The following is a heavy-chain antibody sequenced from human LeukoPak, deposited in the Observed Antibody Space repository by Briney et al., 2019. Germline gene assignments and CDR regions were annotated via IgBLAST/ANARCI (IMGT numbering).Heavy chain of an antibody. CDR2: IYYTGST. Sequence: SGTLSLTCTVSGGSISSYYWSWIRQPPGKGLEWIGYIYYTGSTNYNPSLQSRVTISVDTSKNQFSLKLSSVTAADTAVYYCARSRVRFLEWPPAVWGQGTLVTVSS. D-gene: IGHD3-3*01. CDR1: GGSISSYY. V-gene: IGHV4-59*01. CDR3: ARSRVRFLEWPPAV. J-gene: IGHJ4*02.